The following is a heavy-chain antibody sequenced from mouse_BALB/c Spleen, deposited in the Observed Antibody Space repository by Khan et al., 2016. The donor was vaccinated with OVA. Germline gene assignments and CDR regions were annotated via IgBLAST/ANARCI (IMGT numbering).Heavy chain of an antibody. D-gene: IGHD4-1*01. CDR1: GFTFSTYG. V-gene: IGHV5-6*02. CDR3: ASHLTGAFAY. J-gene: IGHJ3*01. CDR2: INSDGYYT. Sequence: DVKLVESGGDLVKPGGSLSLSCAASGFTFSTYGMSWVRQFPDKRMEWVATINSDGYYTSYPDTLKWRFPLSRNNAENTLYLQMSSLKSEDTAIYYCASHLTGAFAYWGHGTLVTVSA.